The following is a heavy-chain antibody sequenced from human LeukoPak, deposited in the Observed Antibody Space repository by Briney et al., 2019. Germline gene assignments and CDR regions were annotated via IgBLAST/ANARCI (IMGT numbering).Heavy chain of an antibody. D-gene: IGHD1-14*01. V-gene: IGHV3-23*01. CDR1: GFTFSSYA. CDR2: ISGSGGST. CDR3: AKADRGAGSWYLDV. Sequence: GGSLRLSCAVSGFTFSSYAMNWVRQAPGKGLEWVSAISGSGGSTYYADSVKGRFTISRDNSKNSLYLQMNTLRPEDTALYYCAKADRGAGSWYLDVWGRGTLVTVSS. J-gene: IGHJ2*01.